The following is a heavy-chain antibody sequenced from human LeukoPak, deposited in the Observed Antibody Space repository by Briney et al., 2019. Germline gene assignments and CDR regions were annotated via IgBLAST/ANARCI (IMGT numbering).Heavy chain of an antibody. CDR1: GFTFSSHG. J-gene: IGHJ3*01. V-gene: IGHV3-30*18. Sequence: PGGSLRLSCAASGFTFSSHGIHWVRQAPGKGLEWVAVIGRDGRTKYYADSVKGRFTISRDNSKNTLFLQMNSLRSEDTAVYYCAKDRSGSWAIDVWGQGTMVTVSS. D-gene: IGHD1-26*01. CDR2: IGRDGRTK. CDR3: AKDRSGSWAIDV.